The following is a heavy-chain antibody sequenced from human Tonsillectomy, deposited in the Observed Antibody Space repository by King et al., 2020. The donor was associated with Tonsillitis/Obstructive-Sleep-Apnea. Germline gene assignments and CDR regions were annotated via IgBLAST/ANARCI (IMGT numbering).Heavy chain of an antibody. J-gene: IGHJ5*02. CDR3: ASTQAYGSGSYYLS. D-gene: IGHD3-10*01. CDR2: INTNTGYP. V-gene: IGHV7-4-1*02. CDR1: GYTFTSYG. Sequence: QLVQSGSELKKPGASVKVSCKTSGYTFTSYGLNWVRQAPGQGLEWMGWINTNTGYPMYAQGFTGRFVFSLDTSISTAYLQISSLKAEDTAVFYCASTQAYGSGSYYLSWGQGTLVTVSS.